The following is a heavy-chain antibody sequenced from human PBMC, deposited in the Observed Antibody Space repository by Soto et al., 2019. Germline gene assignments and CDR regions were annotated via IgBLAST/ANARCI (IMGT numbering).Heavy chain of an antibody. CDR3: GKDSYDTYLYNMHV. CDR1: GFPLRSYA. J-gene: IGHJ6*02. Sequence: EVQLLESGGGLVQPGGSMRLSCAASGFPLRSYAMIWVSQAPGKGLEWVSAISGTDGRRHYADSVRGRFTGTRDESKNALYLQMNGLSGDDTAVYYCGKDSYDTYLYNMHVWGQGTKVTFSS. CDR2: ISGTDGRR. D-gene: IGHD3-22*01. V-gene: IGHV3-23*01.